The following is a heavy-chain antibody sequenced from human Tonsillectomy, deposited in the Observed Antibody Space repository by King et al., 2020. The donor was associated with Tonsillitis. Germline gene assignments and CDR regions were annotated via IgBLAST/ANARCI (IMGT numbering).Heavy chain of an antibody. V-gene: IGHV4-59*01. J-gene: IGHJ4*02. Sequence: VQLQESGPGLVKPSETLSLTCTVSDGSISDYYWSWIRQPPGKGLEWIGYIQHSGSTSYNPSLKSRVTILVDTSKKQFSLKLTSVTAADTAVYYCARVGSGWNVGGLDSWGQGTLVTVSS. D-gene: IGHD6-19*01. CDR1: DGSISDYY. CDR3: ARVGSGWNVGGLDS. CDR2: IQHSGST.